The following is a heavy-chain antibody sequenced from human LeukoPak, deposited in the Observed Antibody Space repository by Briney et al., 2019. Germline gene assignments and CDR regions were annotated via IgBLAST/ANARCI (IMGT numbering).Heavy chain of an antibody. V-gene: IGHV3-66*01. D-gene: IGHD3-22*01. J-gene: IGHJ6*02. CDR1: GFTFSSYS. Sequence: GGSLRLSCAASGFTFSSYSMNWVRQAPGKGLEWVSVIYSGGSTYYADSVKGRFTISRDNSKNTLYLQMNSLRAEDTAVYYCARERYDSSGYPSYGMDVWGQGTTVTVSS. CDR3: ARERYDSSGYPSYGMDV. CDR2: IYSGGST.